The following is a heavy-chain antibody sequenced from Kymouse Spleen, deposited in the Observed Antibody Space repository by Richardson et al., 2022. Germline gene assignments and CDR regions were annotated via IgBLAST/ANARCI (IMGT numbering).Heavy chain of an antibody. CDR2: ISYDGSNK. Sequence: QVQLVESGGGVVQPGRSLRLSCAASGFTFSSYGMHWVRQAPGKGLEWVAVISYDGSNKYYADSVKGRFTISRDNSKNTLYLQMNSLRAEDTAVYYCAKDALLWFGESYYFDYWGQGTLVTVSS. V-gene: IGHV3-30*18. CDR3: AKDALLWFGESYYFDY. J-gene: IGHJ4*02. D-gene: IGHD3-10*01. CDR1: GFTFSSYG.